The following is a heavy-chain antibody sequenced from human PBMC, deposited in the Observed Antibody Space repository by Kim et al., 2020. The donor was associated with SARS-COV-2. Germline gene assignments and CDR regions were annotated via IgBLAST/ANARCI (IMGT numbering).Heavy chain of an antibody. D-gene: IGHD3-9*01. CDR2: IYHSGST. CDR1: GGSISSGGYS. CDR3: ARSKYYDILNPPDYYYYYMDV. Sequence: SETLSLTCAVSGGSISSGGYSWSWIRQPPGKGLEWIGYIYHSGSTYYNPSLKSRVTISVDRSKNQFSLKLSSVTAADTAVYYCARSKYYDILNPPDYYYYYMDVWGKGTTVTVSS. V-gene: IGHV4-30-2*01. J-gene: IGHJ6*03.